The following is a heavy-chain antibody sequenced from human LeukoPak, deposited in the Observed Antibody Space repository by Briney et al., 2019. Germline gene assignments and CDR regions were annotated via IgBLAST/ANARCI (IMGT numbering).Heavy chain of an antibody. CDR3: TRDRGYSYGHY. V-gene: IGHV3-49*04. J-gene: IGHJ4*02. Sequence: GGSLRLSCAASGFTFSSYVMHWVRQAPGKGLEWVGFIRSKAYGGTTEYAASVKGRFTISRDDSKSIAYLQMNSLKTEDTAVYYCTRDRGYSYGHYWGQGTLVTVSS. D-gene: IGHD5-18*01. CDR2: IRSKAYGGTT. CDR1: GFTFSSYV.